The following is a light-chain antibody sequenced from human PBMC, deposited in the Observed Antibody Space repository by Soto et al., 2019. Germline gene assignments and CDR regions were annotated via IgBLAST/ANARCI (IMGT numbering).Light chain of an antibody. CDR2: GAS. CDR3: QQYGNVPRT. CDR1: QTINRSF. V-gene: IGKV3-20*01. J-gene: IGKJ1*01. Sequence: EIVLTQSPGTLSLSPGERATLSCRASQTINRSFLAWYQHKPGQAPRLLIYGASSRATGIPDRFSGSGSGTDFILSISRLEPEDFAVYYCQQYGNVPRTFGQGTKVDNK.